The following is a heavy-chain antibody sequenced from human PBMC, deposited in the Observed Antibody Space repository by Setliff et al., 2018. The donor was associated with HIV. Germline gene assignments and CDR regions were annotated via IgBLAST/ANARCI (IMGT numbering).Heavy chain of an antibody. CDR2: INPRSGGT. V-gene: IGHV1-2*02. Sequence: GASVKVSCKASGYSFTDHYMHWVRQAPGQGLEWMGWINPRSGGTNYAQKFQGTVTMTRDTSINTAYMEMSRLGSDDTAVYYCARVPSRYCSPTTCPFFFDYWGQGTLVTVSS. D-gene: IGHD2-15*01. J-gene: IGHJ4*02. CDR1: GYSFTDHY. CDR3: ARVPSRYCSPTTCPFFFDY.